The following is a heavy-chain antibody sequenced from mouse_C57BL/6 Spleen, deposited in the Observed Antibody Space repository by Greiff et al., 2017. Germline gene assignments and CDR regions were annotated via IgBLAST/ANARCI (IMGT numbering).Heavy chain of an antibody. CDR2: INPSSGYT. Sequence: QVQLKQSGAELAKPGASVKLSCKASGYTFTSYWMHWVKQRPGQGLEWIGYINPSSGYTKYNQKFKDKATLTAAKSSSTAYMQLSSLTYEDSAVYYCARSYGSSYDPYYAMDYWGQGTSVTVSS. D-gene: IGHD1-1*01. CDR1: GYTFTSYW. V-gene: IGHV1-7*01. J-gene: IGHJ4*01. CDR3: ARSYGSSYDPYYAMDY.